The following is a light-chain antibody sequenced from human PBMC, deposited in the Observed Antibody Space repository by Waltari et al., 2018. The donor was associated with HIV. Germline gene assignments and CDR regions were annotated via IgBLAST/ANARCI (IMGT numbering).Light chain of an antibody. CDR2: EVT. Sequence: QSALTQPPSASRSPGRSVTLSCTGTNSDIGTYDYVSWYQQHPGKAPKLVISEVTKRPSGVSDRFSGSKSGNTAFLTVSGLQAEDEADYYCSSFANRDGFYVLFGGGTRLTVL. CDR1: NSDIGTYDY. J-gene: IGLJ2*01. CDR3: SSFANRDGFYVL. V-gene: IGLV2-8*02.